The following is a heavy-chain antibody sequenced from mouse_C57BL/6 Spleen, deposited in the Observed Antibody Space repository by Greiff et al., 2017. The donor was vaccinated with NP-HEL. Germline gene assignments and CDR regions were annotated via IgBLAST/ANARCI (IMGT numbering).Heavy chain of an antibody. D-gene: IGHD2-4*01. J-gene: IGHJ4*01. Sequence: VKVVESGPGLVAPSQSLSITCTVSGFSLTSYAISWVRQPPGKGLEWLGVIWTGGGTNYNSALKSRLSISKDNSKSQVFLKMNSLQTDDTARYYCARTYDYDAYYAMDYWGQGTSVTVSS. CDR3: ARTYDYDAYYAMDY. V-gene: IGHV2-9-1*01. CDR2: IWTGGGT. CDR1: GFSLTSYA.